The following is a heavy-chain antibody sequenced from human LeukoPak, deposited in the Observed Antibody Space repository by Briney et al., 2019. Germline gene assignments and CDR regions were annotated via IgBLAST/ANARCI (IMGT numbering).Heavy chain of an antibody. Sequence: PSETLSLTCTVSGGSISSGDYYWGWVRQHPGKGLEWIGYIYYSGSSYYNPSRKSRLTISLKTCKNQYSPKLSSVTAADTAVYYCARERRDGSYPFDHWGQGTLVTVSS. CDR2: IYYSGSS. V-gene: IGHV4-31*03. CDR1: GGSISSGDYY. D-gene: IGHD1-26*01. CDR3: ARERRDGSYPFDH. J-gene: IGHJ4*02.